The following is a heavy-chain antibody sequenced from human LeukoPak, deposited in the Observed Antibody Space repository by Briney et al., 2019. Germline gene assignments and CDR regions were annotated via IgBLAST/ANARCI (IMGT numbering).Heavy chain of an antibody. V-gene: IGHV3-30*04. D-gene: IGHD2-15*01. CDR1: GFTFSNYA. J-gene: IGHJ6*03. CDR2: ISYDGSNK. CDR3: ARDQINCGSGRCYYYYYYMDV. Sequence: GGSLRLSCAASGFTFSNYAMHWVRQGPGKGLEWVAVISYDGSNKYYADSVKGRFTISRDNSKNTLYLQMNSLRAEDTAIYYCARDQINCGSGRCYYYYYYMDVWGKGTTVTVSS.